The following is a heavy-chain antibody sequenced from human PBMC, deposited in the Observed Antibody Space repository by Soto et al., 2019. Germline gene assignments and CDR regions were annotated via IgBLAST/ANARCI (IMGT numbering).Heavy chain of an antibody. V-gene: IGHV5-10-1*01. CDR3: ARVHKNWFDS. CDR1: GYNFTAFW. CDR2: IDPSDSYT. J-gene: IGHJ5*01. Sequence: ESLKISCKASGYNFTAFWIHWVRQMPGKGLEWLGKIDPSDSYTNYSPSFEGHVTISTDNSITTAYLQWSSLRASDTALYFCARVHKNWFDSWAQGTMVTVSS.